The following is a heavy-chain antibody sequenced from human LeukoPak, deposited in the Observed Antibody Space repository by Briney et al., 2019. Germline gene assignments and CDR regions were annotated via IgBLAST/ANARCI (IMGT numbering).Heavy chain of an antibody. CDR2: ISGSGGST. CDR3: AKDRITGTTWYLYCFDY. CDR1: GFTFSSYA. V-gene: IGHV3-23*01. Sequence: GGSLRLSCAASGFTFSSYAMSWVRQAPGKGLEWVSAISGSGGSTYYADSVKGRFTISRDNSKNTLYLQMNSLRAEDTAVYYCAKDRITGTTWYLYCFDYWGQGTLVTVSS. J-gene: IGHJ4*02. D-gene: IGHD1-7*01.